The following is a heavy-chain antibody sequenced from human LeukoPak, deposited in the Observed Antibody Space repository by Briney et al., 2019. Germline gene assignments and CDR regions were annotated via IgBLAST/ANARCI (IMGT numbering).Heavy chain of an antibody. CDR2: ISSSGSTI. V-gene: IGHV3-11*04. J-gene: IGHJ6*03. CDR1: GFTFSDYY. D-gene: IGHD5-18*01. Sequence: GGSLRLSCAASGFTFSDYYMSWIRQAPGKGLEWVSYISSSGSTIYYADSEKGRFTISRDNAKNSLYLQMNSLRAEDTAVYYCARDSTAMDTAMVGEDYYYYMDVWGKGTTVTVSS. CDR3: ARDSTAMDTAMVGEDYYYYMDV.